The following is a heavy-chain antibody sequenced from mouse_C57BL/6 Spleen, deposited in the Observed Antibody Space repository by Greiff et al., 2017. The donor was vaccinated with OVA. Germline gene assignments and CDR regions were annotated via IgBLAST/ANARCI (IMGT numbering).Heavy chain of an antibody. V-gene: IGHV1-50*01. CDR2: IDPSDSYT. Sequence: QVQLQQPGAELVKPGASVKLSCKASGYTFTSYWMQWVKQRPGQGLEWIGEIDPSDSYTNYNQKFKGKATLTVDTSSSTAYMQLSSLTSEDSAVYYCARVDVNFDYWGQGTTRTVSS. J-gene: IGHJ2*01. CDR3: ARVDVNFDY. CDR1: GYTFTSYW.